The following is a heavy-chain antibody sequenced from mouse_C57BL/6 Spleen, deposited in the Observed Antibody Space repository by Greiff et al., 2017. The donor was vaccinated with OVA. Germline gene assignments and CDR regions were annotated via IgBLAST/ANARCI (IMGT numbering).Heavy chain of an antibody. Sequence: QVQLQQPGAELVKPGASVKLSCKASGYTFTSYWMQWVKQRPGQGLEWIGEIDPSDSYTNYNQKFKGKATLTVDTSSSTAYMQLSSLTSEDSAVYYCAREEGWGQGTTLTVSS. V-gene: IGHV1-50*01. J-gene: IGHJ2*01. CDR3: AREEG. CDR1: GYTFTSYW. CDR2: IDPSDSYT.